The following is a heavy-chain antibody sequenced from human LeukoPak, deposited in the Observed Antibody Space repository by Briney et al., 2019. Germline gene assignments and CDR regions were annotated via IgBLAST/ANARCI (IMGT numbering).Heavy chain of an antibody. Sequence: GGSLRLSCAASGFTFSSYGMHWVRQAPGKGLGWGAVISYDGSNKYYADSVKGRFTISRDNSKNMLYLQMNSLRAEDTAVYYCAKVGSRYYYYYYMDVWGKGTTVTVSS. D-gene: IGHD6-13*01. CDR3: AKVGSRYYYYYYMDV. V-gene: IGHV3-30*18. CDR2: ISYDGSNK. CDR1: GFTFSSYG. J-gene: IGHJ6*03.